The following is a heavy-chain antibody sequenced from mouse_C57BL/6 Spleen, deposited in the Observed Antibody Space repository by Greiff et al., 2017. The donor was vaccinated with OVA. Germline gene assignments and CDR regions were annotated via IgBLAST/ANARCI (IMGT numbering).Heavy chain of an antibody. V-gene: IGHV3-6*01. J-gene: IGHJ1*03. CDR1: GYSITSGYY. CDR2: ISYDGSN. CDR3: ARVGDGYNWYFDV. D-gene: IGHD2-3*01. Sequence: EVQLQQSGPGLVKPSQSLSLTCSVTGYSITSGYYWNWIRQFPGNKLEWMGYISYDGSNNYNPSLKNRISITRDTSKNQFFLKLKSVTTEDTATYYCARVGDGYNWYFDVWGTGTTVTVSS.